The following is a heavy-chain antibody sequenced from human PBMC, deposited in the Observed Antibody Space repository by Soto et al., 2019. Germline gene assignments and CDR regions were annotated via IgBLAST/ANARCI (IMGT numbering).Heavy chain of an antibody. Sequence: EVQLVESGGGLVQPGGSLRLSCAASGFTFSSYSMNWVRQAPGKGLEWVSYISSSSRTTYYADSVKGRFTISRDNAKNSLYLQMNSLRAEDTAVYYCARDGLGARDETDYWGQGTLVTVSS. CDR3: ARDGLGARDETDY. CDR2: ISSSSRTT. V-gene: IGHV3-48*01. J-gene: IGHJ4*02. CDR1: GFTFSSYS. D-gene: IGHD3-16*01.